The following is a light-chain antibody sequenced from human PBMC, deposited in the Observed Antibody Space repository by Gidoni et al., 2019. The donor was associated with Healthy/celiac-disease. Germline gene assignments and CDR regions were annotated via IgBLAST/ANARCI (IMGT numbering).Light chain of an antibody. CDR3: QQYDNLPLT. CDR1: QDISNY. J-gene: IGKJ4*01. CDR2: DAS. Sequence: DIQMTQSPSSLSASVGDRVTITCQARQDISNYLTWYQQKPGKAPKLLIYDASNLETGVPSRFSGSGSGTDFTFPISSLQPEDIATYYCQQYDNLPLTFXRXTKVEIK. V-gene: IGKV1-33*01.